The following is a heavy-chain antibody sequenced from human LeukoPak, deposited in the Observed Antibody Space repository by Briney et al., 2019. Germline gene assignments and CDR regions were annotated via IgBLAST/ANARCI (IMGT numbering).Heavy chain of an antibody. J-gene: IGHJ6*02. CDR1: GFAFRSYG. V-gene: IGHV3-30*18. Sequence: GRSLRLSCVASGFAFRSYGMHWGRQAPGKGLEWVTFTSYDRSDQYYADSVRGRFTISRDNFKNTLYLQMNSLRVEDTAVYYCAKVRYDYYAMDVWGQGTTVTVSS. CDR3: AKVRYDYYAMDV. D-gene: IGHD3-9*01. CDR2: TSYDRSDQ.